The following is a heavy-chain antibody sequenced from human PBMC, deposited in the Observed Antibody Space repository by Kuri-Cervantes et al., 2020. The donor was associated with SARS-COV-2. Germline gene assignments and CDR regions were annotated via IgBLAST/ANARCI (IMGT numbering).Heavy chain of an antibody. V-gene: IGHV3-23*01. CDR1: GFTFGGYV. D-gene: IGHD2-21*02. Sequence: GGSLRLSCAASGFTFGGYVMNWVRQAPGKGLEWVSTISVSGGSTYYADSVKGRFTISRDSSENTLYLQMNSLRAEDTAVYYCARAYCGGDCEFDYWGQGTLVTVSS. CDR3: ARAYCGGDCEFDY. J-gene: IGHJ4*02. CDR2: ISVSGGST.